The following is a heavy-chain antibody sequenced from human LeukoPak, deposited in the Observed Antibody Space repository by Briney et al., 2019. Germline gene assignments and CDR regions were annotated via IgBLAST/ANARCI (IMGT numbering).Heavy chain of an antibody. J-gene: IGHJ4*02. CDR2: IWYDGSNK. D-gene: IGHD6-6*01. CDR1: GFTFSSYG. Sequence: PGRSLRLSCAASGFTFSSYGMHWVRQAPGKGLEWVAVIWYDGSNKYYADSVKGRFTISRDNSKNTLYLQMNSLRAEDTAVYYCASHSSSKTVDYWGQGTLVTVSS. CDR3: ASHSSSKTVDY. V-gene: IGHV3-33*01.